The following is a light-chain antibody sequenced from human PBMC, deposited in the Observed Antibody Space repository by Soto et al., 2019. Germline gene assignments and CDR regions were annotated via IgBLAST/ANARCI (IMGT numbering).Light chain of an antibody. V-gene: IGKV1-9*01. CDR2: GAF. J-gene: IGKJ1*01. CDR1: QGIDSL. CDR3: QQYFSYPRT. Sequence: DIQLIQSPSFLSASEGDRVTIACRASQGIDSLLAWYQQKPGKAPKLLIWGAFTLQSAIPSRFSGSGSGAEFTLTISSLQPEDFGTYYCQQYFSYPRTFGQGTKVEIK.